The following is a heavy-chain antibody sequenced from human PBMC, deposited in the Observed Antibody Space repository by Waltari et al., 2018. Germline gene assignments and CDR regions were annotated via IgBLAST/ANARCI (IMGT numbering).Heavy chain of an antibody. CDR3: ARGVKGIAARPFDY. V-gene: IGHV4-31*03. Sequence: QVQLQESGPGLVKPSQTLSLTCPVSGGSISSGGYYWSWIRQHPGKGLEWIGYIYYSGSTYYNPSLKSRVTISVDTSKNQFSLKLSSVTAADTAVYYCARGVKGIAARPFDYWGQGTLVTVSS. CDR2: IYYSGST. CDR1: GGSISSGGYY. D-gene: IGHD6-6*01. J-gene: IGHJ4*02.